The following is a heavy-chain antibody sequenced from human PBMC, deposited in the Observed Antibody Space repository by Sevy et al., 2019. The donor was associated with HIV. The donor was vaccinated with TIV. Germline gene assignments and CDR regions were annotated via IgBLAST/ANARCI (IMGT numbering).Heavy chain of an antibody. CDR1: GGSISRSNYY. Sequence: SQTLSLTCTVSGGSISRSNYYWGWIRQPPGKGLEWIGSIYYSGSTYYKPSLKSRVTISVDTSMSQFALKLSSVTAADTAVYYCARVTWYTSGWYWFEPWGQGTLVTVSS. D-gene: IGHD6-19*01. V-gene: IGHV4-39*01. CDR2: IYYSGST. CDR3: ARVTWYTSGWYWFEP. J-gene: IGHJ5*02.